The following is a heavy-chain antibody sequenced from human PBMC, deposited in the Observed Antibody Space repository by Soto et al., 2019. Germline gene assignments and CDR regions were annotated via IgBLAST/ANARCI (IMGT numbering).Heavy chain of an antibody. CDR2: FYHSGST. J-gene: IGHJ3*02. CDR1: GYSISNAFY. CDR3: ATYRKFFQI. V-gene: IGHV4-38-2*01. Sequence: SETLSLTCAVSGYSISNAFYCAWFRQPPGKGLEWIATFYHSGSTYYRPSLRSRVTISVDTSRNQFSLNLTSVTAADTAVYYCATYRKFFQIWGQGTKVTVSS.